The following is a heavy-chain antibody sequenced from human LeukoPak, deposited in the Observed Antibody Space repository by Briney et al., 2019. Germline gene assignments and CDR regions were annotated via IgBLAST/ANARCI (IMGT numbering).Heavy chain of an antibody. Sequence: SETLSLTCTVSGGSISSGSYYWSWIRQPAGKGLEWIGRIYTSGSTNYNPSLKSRVTISVDTSKNQFSLKPSSVTAADTAVYYCARLPLGYCSSTSCYTERDYWGQGTLVTVSS. V-gene: IGHV4-61*02. J-gene: IGHJ4*02. D-gene: IGHD2-2*02. CDR3: ARLPLGYCSSTSCYTERDY. CDR2: IYTSGST. CDR1: GGSISSGSYY.